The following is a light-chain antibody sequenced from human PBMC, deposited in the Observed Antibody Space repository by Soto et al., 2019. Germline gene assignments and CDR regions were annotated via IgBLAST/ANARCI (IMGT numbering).Light chain of an antibody. Sequence: IVMTQSPVTLSVSPWERTTLSCRANQSVSSNLVWYQQRPGQAPRLLIYDASTRATGIPSRFSGSGSGTEFTLTISSLQSEHFAVYYCQQYNHWPRTFGRGTKVDIK. J-gene: IGKJ1*01. V-gene: IGKV3-15*01. CDR1: QSVSSN. CDR2: DAS. CDR3: QQYNHWPRT.